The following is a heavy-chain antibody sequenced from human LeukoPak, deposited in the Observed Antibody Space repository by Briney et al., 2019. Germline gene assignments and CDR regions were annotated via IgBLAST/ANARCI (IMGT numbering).Heavy chain of an antibody. V-gene: IGHV1-18*01. CDR1: GYTFTSYG. J-gene: IGHJ4*02. Sequence: ASVKVSCKASGYTFTSYGISWVRQAPGQGLEWMGWISAYNGNTNYAQKLQGRVTMTTDTSTSTAYMELRSLRPDDTAVYYCARLGSYYDSSGYPHEWGQGTLVTVSS. CDR2: ISAYNGNT. CDR3: ARLGSYYDSSGYPHE. D-gene: IGHD3-22*01.